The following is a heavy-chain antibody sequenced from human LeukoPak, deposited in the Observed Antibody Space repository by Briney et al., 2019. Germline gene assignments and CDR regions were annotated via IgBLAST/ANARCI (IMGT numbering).Heavy chain of an antibody. CDR1: GGTFSSYA. J-gene: IGHJ6*03. V-gene: IGHV1-69*01. CDR3: ARALRERYYYYYMDV. Sequence: ASVKVSCKASGGTFSSYAISWVRQGPGQGLEWMGGIIPIFGTANYAQKFQGRVTITADESTSTAYMELSSLRSEDTAVYYCARALRERYYYYYMDVWGKGTTVTVSS. D-gene: IGHD5-24*01. CDR2: IIPIFGTA.